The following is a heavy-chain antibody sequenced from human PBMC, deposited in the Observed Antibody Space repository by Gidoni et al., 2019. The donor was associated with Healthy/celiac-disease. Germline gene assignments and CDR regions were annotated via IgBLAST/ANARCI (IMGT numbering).Heavy chain of an antibody. Sequence: EVQLVESGGGLVKPGGSLRLSCAASGFTFSSYSMNWVRQAPGKGLEGVASSSSSSSYIYYADSGKGRVTISRDNAKNSLYLQMNSLRAEDTAVYYCASPPPRGSGSVGGMDVWGQGTTVTVSS. V-gene: IGHV3-21*01. J-gene: IGHJ6*02. CDR3: ASPPPRGSGSVGGMDV. CDR1: GFTFSSYS. D-gene: IGHD3-10*01. CDR2: SSSSSSYI.